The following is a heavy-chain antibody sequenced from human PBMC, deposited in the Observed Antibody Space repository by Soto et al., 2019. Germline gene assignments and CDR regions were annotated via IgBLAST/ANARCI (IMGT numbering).Heavy chain of an antibody. CDR1: GFTFTNYA. V-gene: IGHV3-23*01. CDR3: AKFGGLIPGVRFHLDS. CDR2: IDGSGQTT. Sequence: EVQMLESGGDLIQPGGSLRLSCAVSGFTFTNYAMSWVRHTSGKGLEWVSSIDGSGQTTYYAASVKGRFTISRDNSRTLLFPHMHRLRAEDTAIYCSAKFGGLIPGVRFHLDSWGQGSLVSVTS. J-gene: IGHJ4*02. D-gene: IGHD2-21*01.